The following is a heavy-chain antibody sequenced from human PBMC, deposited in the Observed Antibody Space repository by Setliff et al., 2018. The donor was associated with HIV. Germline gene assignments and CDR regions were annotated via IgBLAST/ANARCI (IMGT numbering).Heavy chain of an antibody. CDR3: AQAQTSVSGSYYQYLQH. D-gene: IGHD3-10*01. Sequence: GGSLRLSCAASGFTFDDYAMHWVRQVPGKGLEWVSLISWNGGSTYYADSVKGRFTISRDNSKNTLYLRMNSLRAEDTAVYYCAQAQTSVSGSYYQYLQHWGQGTLVTVSS. CDR1: GFTFDDYA. V-gene: IGHV3-43D*03. J-gene: IGHJ1*01. CDR2: ISWNGGST.